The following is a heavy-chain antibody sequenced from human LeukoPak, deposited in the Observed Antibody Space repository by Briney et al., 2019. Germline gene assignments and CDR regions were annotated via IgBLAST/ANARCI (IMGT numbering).Heavy chain of an antibody. J-gene: IGHJ4*02. CDR1: GFTFSSYE. V-gene: IGHV3-48*03. CDR2: ISSSGSTI. D-gene: IGHD3-10*01. CDR3: AREAERDGSGSYYNVMGDYFDY. Sequence: GGSLRLSCAASGFTFSSYEMNWVRQAPGKGLEWVSYISSSGSTIYYADSVKGRFTISRDNAKNSLYLQMNSLRAEDTAVYYCAREAERDGSGSYYNVMGDYFDYWGQGTLVTVSS.